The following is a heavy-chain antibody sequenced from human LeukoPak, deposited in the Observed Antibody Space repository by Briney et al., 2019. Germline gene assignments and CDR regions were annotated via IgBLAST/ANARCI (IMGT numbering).Heavy chain of an antibody. J-gene: IGHJ5*02. Sequence: GRSLRLSCAASGFTFSSYGMHWVRQAPGKGLEWVAVIWYDGSNKYYADSVKGRFTISRDNSKNTLYLQMNSLRAEDTAVYYCASEDYSSSSGNWFDPWGQGTLVTVSS. V-gene: IGHV3-33*01. CDR3: ASEDYSSSSGNWFDP. D-gene: IGHD6-6*01. CDR2: IWYDGSNK. CDR1: GFTFSSYG.